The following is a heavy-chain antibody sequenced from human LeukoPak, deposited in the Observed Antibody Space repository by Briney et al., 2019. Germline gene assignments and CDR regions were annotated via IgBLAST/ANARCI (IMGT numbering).Heavy chain of an antibody. CDR1: GFTFSTYD. Sequence: GGSLRLSCTASGFTFSTYDMHWVRQAPGKGLEWVAYISGNGGSISYADSVRGRFSISRDNAKNTLYLQMNSLRAEDTAVYYCARDYQLLLSWFDPWGQGTLVTVSS. V-gene: IGHV3-48*03. J-gene: IGHJ5*02. CDR2: ISGNGGSI. D-gene: IGHD2-2*01. CDR3: ARDYQLLLSWFDP.